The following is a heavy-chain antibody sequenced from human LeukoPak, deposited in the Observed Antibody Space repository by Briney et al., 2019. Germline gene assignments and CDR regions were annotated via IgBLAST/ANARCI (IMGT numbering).Heavy chain of an antibody. CDR2: ISWNSGSI. CDR1: GFTFDDYA. D-gene: IGHD3-10*01. CDR3: AKDYSGSESYSFDFDY. J-gene: IGHJ4*02. Sequence: PGGSLRLSCAASGFTFDDYAMHWVRQAPGKGLEWVSGISWNSGSIGYADSVKGRFTISRDNAKNSLYLQMNSLRAEDTALYYCAKDYSGSESYSFDFDYWGQGTLVTVSS. V-gene: IGHV3-9*01.